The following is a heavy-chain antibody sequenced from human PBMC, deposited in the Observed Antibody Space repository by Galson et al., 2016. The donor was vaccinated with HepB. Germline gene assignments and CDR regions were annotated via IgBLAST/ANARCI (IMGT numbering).Heavy chain of an antibody. CDR1: GFIFSVYN. J-gene: IGHJ4*02. V-gene: IGHV3-48*02. CDR3: ARDDYFRLGY. CDR2: ITSSSDTM. Sequence: SLRLSCAASGFIFSVYNMHWARQAPGKGLEWIAWITSSSDTMYYADSVKGRFTITRHNAKTSLYLEMNSLRDEDTAVYYCARDDYFRLGYWGQGTLVTVSS. D-gene: IGHD3-16*01.